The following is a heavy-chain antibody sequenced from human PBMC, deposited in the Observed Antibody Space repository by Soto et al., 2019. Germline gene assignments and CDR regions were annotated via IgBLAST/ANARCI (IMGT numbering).Heavy chain of an antibody. CDR1: GGTFSSYT. Sequence: QVQLVQSGAEVKKPGSSVKVSCKASGGTFSSYTISWVRQAPGQGLEWMGRIIPILGIANYAQKFQGRVTSTADKSTSTAYMELSSLRSEDTAVYYCARGGRYYDSSGSHRFDPWGQGTLVTVSS. V-gene: IGHV1-69*02. CDR2: IIPILGIA. CDR3: ARGGRYYDSSGSHRFDP. J-gene: IGHJ5*02. D-gene: IGHD3-22*01.